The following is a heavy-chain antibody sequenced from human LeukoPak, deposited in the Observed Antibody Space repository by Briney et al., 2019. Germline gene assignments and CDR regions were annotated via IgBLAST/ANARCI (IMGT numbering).Heavy chain of an antibody. CDR1: RFTFNNHW. J-gene: IGHJ4*02. CDR3: IRAWDY. CDR2: ISPDGSST. Sequence: GGSLRLSCVVSRFTFNNHWMYWVRHAPRKGLVWVSRISPDGSSTGFADSVKGRFTISRDNAKNTLYLQMNSLRVEDTAVYYCIRAWDYWGQGTLVTVSS. V-gene: IGHV3-74*01.